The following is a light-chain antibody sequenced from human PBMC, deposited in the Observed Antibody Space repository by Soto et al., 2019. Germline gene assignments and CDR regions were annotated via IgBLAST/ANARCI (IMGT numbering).Light chain of an antibody. J-gene: IGLJ1*01. Sequence: QSALTQPASVSGSPGQSMTISCTGTSSDVGAYDFVSWYQQHPDKAPKLMIYEVRGRPSGVSNRFSGSKSFNTATLTISGLQAEDEAAYYCSSHTTRNTRVFGTGTKVTVL. CDR1: SSDVGAYDF. CDR2: EVR. CDR3: SSHTTRNTRV. V-gene: IGLV2-14*03.